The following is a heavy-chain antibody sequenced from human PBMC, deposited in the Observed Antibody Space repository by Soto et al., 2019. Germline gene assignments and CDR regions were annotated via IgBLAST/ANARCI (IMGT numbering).Heavy chain of an antibody. Sequence: SVKVSCKASGYTFTSYGISWVRQAPGQGLEWMGWISAYNGNTNYAQKLQGRVTMTTGTSTSTAYMELRSLRSDDTAVYYCARDWGSRSSHTGSDYYGMDVWGQGTTVTVYS. D-gene: IGHD6-6*01. J-gene: IGHJ6*02. CDR3: ARDWGSRSSHTGSDYYGMDV. CDR2: ISAYNGNT. CDR1: GYTFTSYG. V-gene: IGHV1-18*01.